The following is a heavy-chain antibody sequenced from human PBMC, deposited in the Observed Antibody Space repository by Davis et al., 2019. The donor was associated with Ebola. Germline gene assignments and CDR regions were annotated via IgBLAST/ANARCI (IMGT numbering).Heavy chain of an antibody. CDR2: IWYDGSAE. CDR1: GFTFSNYG. D-gene: IGHD4-17*01. J-gene: IGHJ2*01. CDR3: AKVGTMVTPGNQDYWYFDL. Sequence: GESLKISCAASGFTFSNYGMHWVRQAPGKGLEWVAVIWYDGSAEYYADSVKGRFTISRDNSKNPLYLQMNSLRAEDTAIYYCAKVGTMVTPGNQDYWYFDLWGRGTLVTVSS. V-gene: IGHV3-33*03.